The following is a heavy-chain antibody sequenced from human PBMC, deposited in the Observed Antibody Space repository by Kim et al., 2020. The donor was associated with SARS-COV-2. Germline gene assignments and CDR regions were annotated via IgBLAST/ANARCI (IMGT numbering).Heavy chain of an antibody. Sequence: ASVKVSCKASGYTFTSYGISWVRQAPGQGLEWMGWISAYNGNTNYAQKLQGRVTMTTDTSTSTAYMELRSLRSDDTAVYYCARDACITIFGVVIAACYYFDYWGQGTLVTVSS. CDR3: ARDACITIFGVVIAACYYFDY. CDR1: GYTFTSYG. V-gene: IGHV1-18*01. J-gene: IGHJ4*02. D-gene: IGHD3-3*01. CDR2: ISAYNGNT.